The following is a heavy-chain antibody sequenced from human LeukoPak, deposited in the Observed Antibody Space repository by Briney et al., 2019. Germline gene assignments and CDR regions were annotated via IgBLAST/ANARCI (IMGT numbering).Heavy chain of an antibody. Sequence: PGGSLRLSCAASGFTFDDYAMHWIRQAPGKGLEWVSGISWNSGSIGYADSVKGRFTITRDNAKNSLYLQMNSLRAEDTALYYCAKGGSMDVWGQGTTVTVSS. V-gene: IGHV3-9*01. CDR2: ISWNSGSI. J-gene: IGHJ6*02. CDR1: GFTFDDYA. CDR3: AKGGSMDV. D-gene: IGHD6-13*01.